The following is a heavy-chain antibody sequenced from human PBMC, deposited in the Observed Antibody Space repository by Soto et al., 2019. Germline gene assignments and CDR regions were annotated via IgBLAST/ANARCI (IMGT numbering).Heavy chain of an antibody. CDR3: ARIAVAGTIGFFDY. J-gene: IGHJ4*02. CDR1: GFSLSTSGVG. D-gene: IGHD6-19*01. CDR2: IYWNDDK. V-gene: IGHV2-5*01. Sequence: SGPTLVNPTQTLTVTCTFSGFSLSTSGVGAGWIRQPPGKALEWLALIYWNDDKHYSPSLKRSLTITKETSRDEVVLTMTNMDPVDTATYHCARIAVAGTIGFFDYWGQGALVTVSS.